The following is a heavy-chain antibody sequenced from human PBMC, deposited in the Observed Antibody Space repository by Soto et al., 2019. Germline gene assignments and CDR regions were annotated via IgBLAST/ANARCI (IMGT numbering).Heavy chain of an antibody. J-gene: IGHJ4*02. CDR1: GYTLTELS. Sequence: ASVKVSCKVSGYTLTELSIHWVRQAPGKGLEWMGGFDPEDGETIYAQKFQGRVTMTEDTSTDTAYMELSSLRSEDTAVYYCATVVGSSTSMYYFDYWGQGTLVTVSS. D-gene: IGHD6-6*01. CDR3: ATVVGSSTSMYYFDY. CDR2: FDPEDGET. V-gene: IGHV1-24*01.